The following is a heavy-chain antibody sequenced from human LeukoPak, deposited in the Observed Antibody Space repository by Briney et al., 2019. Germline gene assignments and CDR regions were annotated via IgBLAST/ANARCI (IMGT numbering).Heavy chain of an antibody. CDR3: ARDRSRGYYDSSGYSDY. D-gene: IGHD3-22*01. J-gene: IGHJ4*02. V-gene: IGHV3-30*02. Sequence: GGSLRLSCAASGFTFPSYGMHWVRQAPGKGLEWVAFIRYDEINKFYPDSVKGRFTISRDNSKDTLYLQMHSLRIEDTAVYYCARDRSRGYYDSSGYSDYWGQGTLVTVSS. CDR1: GFTFPSYG. CDR2: IRYDEINK.